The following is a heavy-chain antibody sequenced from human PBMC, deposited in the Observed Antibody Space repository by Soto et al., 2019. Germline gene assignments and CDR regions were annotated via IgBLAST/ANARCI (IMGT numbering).Heavy chain of an antibody. CDR3: ARTGYYDILTGFPMDV. Sequence: SETLSLTCTVSGGSISSYYWSWIRQPPGKGLEWIGYIYYSGSTNYNPSLKSRVTISVDTSKNQFSLKLSSVTAADTAVYYCARTGYYDILTGFPMDVWGQGPTVT. CDR1: GGSISSYY. J-gene: IGHJ6*02. CDR2: IYYSGST. V-gene: IGHV4-59*01. D-gene: IGHD3-9*01.